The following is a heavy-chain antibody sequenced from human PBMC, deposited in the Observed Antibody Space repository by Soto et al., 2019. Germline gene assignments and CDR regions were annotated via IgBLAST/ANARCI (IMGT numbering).Heavy chain of an antibody. Sequence: GASVKVSCRASGYTFTSYGISWVRQAPGQGLEWMGWISAYNGNTNYAQKLQGRVTMTTDTSTSTAYMELRSLRSDDTAVYYCASDDTWCEVHPYVNDVSAQGSSVIGS. CDR2: ISAYNGNT. J-gene: IGHJ6*02. D-gene: IGHD2-8*02. CDR3: ASDDTWCEVHPYVNDV. V-gene: IGHV1-18*01. CDR1: GYTFTSYG.